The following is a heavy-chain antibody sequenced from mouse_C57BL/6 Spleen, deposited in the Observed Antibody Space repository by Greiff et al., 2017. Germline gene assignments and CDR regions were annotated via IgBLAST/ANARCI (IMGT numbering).Heavy chain of an antibody. Sequence: EVKLVESGPGLVKPSQSLSLTCSVTGYSITSGYYWNWIRQFPGNKLEWMGYISYDGSNNYNPSLKNRISITRDTSKNQFFLKLNSVTTEDTATYYCARGADDGYFPFAYWGQGTLVTVSA. J-gene: IGHJ3*01. D-gene: IGHD2-3*01. CDR3: ARGADDGYFPFAY. V-gene: IGHV3-6*01. CDR2: ISYDGSN. CDR1: GYSITSGYY.